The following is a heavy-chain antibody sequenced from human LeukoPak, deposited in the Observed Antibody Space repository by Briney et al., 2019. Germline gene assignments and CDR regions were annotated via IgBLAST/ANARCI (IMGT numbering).Heavy chain of an antibody. V-gene: IGHV3-21*01. CDR2: ISSSSSYI. J-gene: IGHJ4*02. CDR3: ARSRSGDYDY. Sequence: PGGSLRLSCAASGFTFSSYSMNWVRQAPGKGLEWVSSISSSSSYIYYADSVKGRFTISRDNAKNSLYLRMNSLRAEDTAVYYCARSRSGDYDYWGQGTLVTVSS. D-gene: IGHD4-17*01. CDR1: GFTFSSYS.